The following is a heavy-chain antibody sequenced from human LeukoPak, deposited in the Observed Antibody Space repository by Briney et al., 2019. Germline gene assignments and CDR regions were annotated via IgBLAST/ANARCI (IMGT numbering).Heavy chain of an antibody. J-gene: IGHJ4*02. V-gene: IGHV3-9*01. CDR3: SRVSAYTTSSGEFDY. CDR1: GFTFDDHA. Sequence: GGSLRLSCAASGFTFDDHAMHWVRQAPGKGLEWVSGISWNSGGIAYADSVKGRFTISRDNAKNSLYPQMNSLRAEDTALYYCSRVSAYTTSSGEFDYWGQGTLVTVSS. CDR2: ISWNSGGI. D-gene: IGHD6-6*01.